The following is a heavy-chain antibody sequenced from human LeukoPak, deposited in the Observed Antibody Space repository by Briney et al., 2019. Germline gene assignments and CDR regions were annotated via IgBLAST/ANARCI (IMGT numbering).Heavy chain of an antibody. J-gene: IGHJ4*02. CDR3: ARDVGYDFWSGYTQEGYFDY. Sequence: GGSLRVSCAASGFTFSSYAMHWVRQAPGNGLEWVAVISYDGSNKYYADSVKGRFTISRDNSKNTLYLQMNSLRAEDTAVYYCARDVGYDFWSGYTQEGYFDYWGQGTLITVSS. D-gene: IGHD3-3*01. CDR2: ISYDGSNK. V-gene: IGHV3-30-3*01. CDR1: GFTFSSYA.